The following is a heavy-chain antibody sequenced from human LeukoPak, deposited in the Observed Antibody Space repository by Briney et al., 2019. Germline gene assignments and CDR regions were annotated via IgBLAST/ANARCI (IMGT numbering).Heavy chain of an antibody. V-gene: IGHV3-7*01. Sequence: GGSLRLSCAASGFTFTTYWMSWVRQTPEKGLEWVANIKEEGSRDYYVDSVKGRFTISRDNAKNLLYLQMKSLRAEDTAIYYCARDGGGYDSWGQGTLVTVSS. CDR3: ARDGGGYDS. CDR1: GFTFTTYW. D-gene: IGHD5-24*01. CDR2: IKEEGSRD. J-gene: IGHJ5*01.